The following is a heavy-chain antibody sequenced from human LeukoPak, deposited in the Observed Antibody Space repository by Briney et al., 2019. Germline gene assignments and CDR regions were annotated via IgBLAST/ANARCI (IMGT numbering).Heavy chain of an antibody. J-gene: IGHJ3*02. Sequence: TSETLSLTCAVYGGSFSGYYWSWIRQPPGKGLEWIGEINHSGSTNYNPSLKSRVTISVDTSKNQFSLKLSSVTAADTAVYYCARGRRSTMITAFDIWGQGTMVTVSS. CDR2: INHSGST. CDR1: GGSFSGYY. CDR3: ARGRRSTMITAFDI. V-gene: IGHV4-34*01. D-gene: IGHD3-22*01.